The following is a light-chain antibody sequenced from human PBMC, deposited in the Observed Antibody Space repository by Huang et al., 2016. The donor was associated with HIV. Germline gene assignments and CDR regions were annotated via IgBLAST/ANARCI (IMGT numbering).Light chain of an antibody. CDR1: QGISSY. J-gene: IGKJ4*01. V-gene: IGKV1-8*01. Sequence: AIRITQSPSSLSASTGDSVTITCRASQGISSYLAWYQQKPGKAPKLLIYAASTLQSGVPSRFSGSGSGTDFTLTISCLQSEDFATYYCQQYYSYPVAFGGGTKVEIK. CDR3: QQYYSYPVA. CDR2: AAS.